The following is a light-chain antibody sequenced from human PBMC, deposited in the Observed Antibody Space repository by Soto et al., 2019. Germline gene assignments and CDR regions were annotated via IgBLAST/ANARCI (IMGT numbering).Light chain of an antibody. J-gene: IGKJ4*01. V-gene: IGKV1-8*01. CDR3: QQYNNWPLT. CDR1: QDIGTY. Sequence: AIRMTQSPSSFSASTGDRVSITCRATQDIGTYLAWYQQIPGKAPKLLIYDASTLQTGVPSRFSGSGSGTDFTLTISYLQSEDFAVYYCQQYNNWPLTFGGGTTVEIK. CDR2: DAS.